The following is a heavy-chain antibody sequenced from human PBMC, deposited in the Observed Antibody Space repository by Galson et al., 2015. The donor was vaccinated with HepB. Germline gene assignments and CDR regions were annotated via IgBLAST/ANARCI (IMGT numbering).Heavy chain of an antibody. Sequence: SVKVSCKASGGTFSSYAISWVRQAPGQGLEWMGGIIPIFGTANYAQKFQGRVTITADESTSTAYMELSSLRSEDTAVYYCAQQVGSSSCLDYWGQGTLVTVSS. CDR2: IIPIFGTA. CDR3: AQQVGSSSCLDY. J-gene: IGHJ4*02. D-gene: IGHD6-13*01. V-gene: IGHV1-69*13. CDR1: GGTFSSYA.